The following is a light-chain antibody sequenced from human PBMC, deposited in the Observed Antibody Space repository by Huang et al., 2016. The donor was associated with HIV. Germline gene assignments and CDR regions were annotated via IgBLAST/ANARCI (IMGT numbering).Light chain of an antibody. CDR3: QQYDSSQGIS. CDR1: QTIKNIY. V-gene: IGKV3-20*01. Sequence: PGERATVSCRVSQTIKNIYLAWYQQKPGQGPRRRIYGASSRATDIPDRFRGSGSGTDFTLTINRLEPEDFAVYYCQQYDSSQGISFGQGTRLEMK. CDR2: GAS. J-gene: IGKJ5*01.